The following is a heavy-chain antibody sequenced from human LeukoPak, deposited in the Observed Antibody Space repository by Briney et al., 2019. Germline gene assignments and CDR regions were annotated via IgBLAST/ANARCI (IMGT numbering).Heavy chain of an antibody. Sequence: GGSLRLSCAASGLTFSAAWMNWVRQAPGKRLEWVGRIKNKADGATTEYSAPVRGRFSISRDDSSDTLYLQMNSLRAEDTAVYYCAKDNAYYYDRSGYYYRRYFDSWGQGTLVTVSS. CDR2: IKNKADGATT. V-gene: IGHV3-15*07. CDR1: GLTFSAAW. J-gene: IGHJ4*02. D-gene: IGHD3-22*01. CDR3: AKDNAYYYDRSGYYYRRYFDS.